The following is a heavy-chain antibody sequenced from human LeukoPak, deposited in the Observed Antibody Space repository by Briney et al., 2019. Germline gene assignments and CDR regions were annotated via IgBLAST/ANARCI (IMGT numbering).Heavy chain of an antibody. CDR3: ARGPGGTYYGSGSYPDD. D-gene: IGHD3-10*01. J-gene: IGHJ4*02. CDR1: GGSISSYY. CDR2: IYSSGST. V-gene: IGHV4-4*07. Sequence: SETLSLTCTVSGGSISSYYWSWIRQPAGKGLEWIGRIYSSGSTNYNPSLKSRVTMSIDTSKNQFSLKLSFVTVADTAVYYCARGPGGTYYGSGSYPDDWGQGTLVTVSS.